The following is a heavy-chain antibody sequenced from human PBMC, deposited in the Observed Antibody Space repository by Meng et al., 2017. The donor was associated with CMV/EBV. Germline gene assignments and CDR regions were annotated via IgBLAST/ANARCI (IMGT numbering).Heavy chain of an antibody. CDR2: ISGSGGST. CDR3: AKFRGYSSSWSFWFDY. CDR1: GFTLSSYA. J-gene: IGHJ4*02. D-gene: IGHD6-13*01. Sequence: GESLKISCAASGFTLSSYAMSWVRQAPGKGLEWVSAISGSGGSTYYADSVKGRFTISRDNSKNTLYLQMNSLRAEDTAVYYCAKFRGYSSSWSFWFDYWGQGTLVTVSS. V-gene: IGHV3-23*01.